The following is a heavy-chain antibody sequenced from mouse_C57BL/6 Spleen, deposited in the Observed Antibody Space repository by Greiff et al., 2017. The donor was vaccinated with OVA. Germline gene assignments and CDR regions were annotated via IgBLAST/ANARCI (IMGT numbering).Heavy chain of an antibody. V-gene: IGHV1-61*01. CDR1: GYTFTSYW. CDR2: IYPSDSET. D-gene: IGHD4-1*01. Sequence: QVQLQQPGAELVRPGSSVKLSCKASGYTFTSYWMDWVKQRPGQGLEWIGNIYPSDSETHYNQKFKDKATLTVDKSSSTAYMQLSSLTSEDSAVYYCARRKFLNWDGDYFDYWGQGTTLTVSS. CDR3: ARRKFLNWDGDYFDY. J-gene: IGHJ2*01.